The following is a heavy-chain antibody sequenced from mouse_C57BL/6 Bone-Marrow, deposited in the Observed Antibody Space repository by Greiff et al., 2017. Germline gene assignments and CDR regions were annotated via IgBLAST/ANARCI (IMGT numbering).Heavy chain of an antibody. J-gene: IGHJ4*01. V-gene: IGHV1-55*01. CDR2: IYPGSGST. CDR1: GYTFTSYW. Sequence: QVQLQQPGAELVKPGASVKMSCKASGYTFTSYWITWVKPRPGQGLEWIGDIYPGSGSTNYNEKFKSKATLTVDTSSSTAYMQLSSLTSEDSAVYYCARLLDSSGYYAMDYWGQGTSVTVSS. CDR3: ARLLDSSGYYAMDY. D-gene: IGHD3-2*02.